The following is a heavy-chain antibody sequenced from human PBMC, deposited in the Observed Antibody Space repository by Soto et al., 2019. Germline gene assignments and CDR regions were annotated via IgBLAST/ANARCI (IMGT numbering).Heavy chain of an antibody. CDR3: ARHSAPGAILARRYQYYGMDV. D-gene: IGHD3-3*01. Sequence: PXVTLSLTCTVSGGSISSSSYYWGWIRQPPGKGLEWIGSIYYSGSTYYNPSLKSRVTISVDTSKNQFSLKLSSVTAADTAVYYCARHSAPGAILARRYQYYGMDVWG. CDR1: GGSISSSSYY. J-gene: IGHJ6*01. V-gene: IGHV4-39*01. CDR2: IYYSGST.